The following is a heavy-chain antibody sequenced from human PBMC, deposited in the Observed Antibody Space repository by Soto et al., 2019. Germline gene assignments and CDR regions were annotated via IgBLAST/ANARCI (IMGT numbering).Heavy chain of an antibody. CDR3: LVASAAY. D-gene: IGHD6-13*01. V-gene: IGHV3-64D*06. CDR2: ITSNGGST. Sequence: PGGSLRLSCSASGVTFSSYVMNWVRQAPGKGLEYVSGITSNGGSTFYADSVKGRFIISRDNSQNTVYLQMSSLTTADTAFYYCLVASAAYWGQGT. J-gene: IGHJ4*02. CDR1: GVTFSSYV.